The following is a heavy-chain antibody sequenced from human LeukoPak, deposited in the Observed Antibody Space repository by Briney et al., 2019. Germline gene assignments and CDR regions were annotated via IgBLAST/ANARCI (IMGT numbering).Heavy chain of an antibody. D-gene: IGHD6-19*01. J-gene: IGHJ4*02. CDR1: GYTFTSYG. Sequence: ASVKVSCKASGYTFTSYGITWVRQAPGQGLEWMGIINPSGGSTSYAQKFQGRVTMTRDTSTSTVYMELSSLRSEDTAVYYCARDLTGVAVAGYFDYWGQGTLVTVSS. V-gene: IGHV1-46*01. CDR2: INPSGGST. CDR3: ARDLTGVAVAGYFDY.